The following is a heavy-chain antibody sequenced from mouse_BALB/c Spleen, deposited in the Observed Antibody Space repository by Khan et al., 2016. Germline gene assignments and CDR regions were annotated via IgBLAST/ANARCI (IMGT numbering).Heavy chain of an antibody. CDR2: IYPFDTHA. J-gene: IGHJ4*01. CDR1: GYTFTNYW. Sequence: QVQLQQPGAALVRPGASVKLSCKASGYTFTNYWINWVKQRPGQGLEWIGNIYPFDTHANYTQKFKDKATLTVDRSSSTAYMPLISPTSEDSAVYYCSRAITTSGSYYYAMDYWGQGTSVTVSA. D-gene: IGHD1-1*01. CDR3: SRAITTSGSYYYAMDY. V-gene: IGHV1-69*02.